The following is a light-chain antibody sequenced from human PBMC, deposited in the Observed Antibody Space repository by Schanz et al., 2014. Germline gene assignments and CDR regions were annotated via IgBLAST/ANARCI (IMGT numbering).Light chain of an antibody. J-gene: IGLJ3*02. Sequence: QSALTQPASVSGSPGQSITISCTGTSSDVGGYNYVSWYQQHPGKAPKLMIYDVSSRPSGVSNRFSGSESGNTASLTISGLQAEDEADYFCSSYTSSSTWVFGGGTKVTVL. CDR2: DVS. CDR3: SSYTSSSTWV. V-gene: IGLV2-14*01. CDR1: SSDVGGYNY.